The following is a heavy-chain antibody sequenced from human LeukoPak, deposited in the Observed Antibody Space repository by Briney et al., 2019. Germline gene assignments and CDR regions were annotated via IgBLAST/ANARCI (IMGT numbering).Heavy chain of an antibody. J-gene: IGHJ4*02. CDR2: IIPIFGTA. CDR1: GGTFSSYA. V-gene: IGHV1-69*13. D-gene: IGHD6-13*01. Sequence: SVKVSCKASGGTFSSYAISWVRQAPGQGLEWMGGIIPIFGTANYAQKFQGRVTITADESTSTAYMELSSLRSEDTAVYSCARDESIAAAGFDYWGQGTLVTVSS. CDR3: ARDESIAAAGFDY.